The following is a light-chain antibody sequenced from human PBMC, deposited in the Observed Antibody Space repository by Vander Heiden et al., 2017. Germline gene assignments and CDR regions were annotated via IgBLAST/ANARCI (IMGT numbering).Light chain of an antibody. CDR3: QQSYSSPLT. CDR2: WAS. J-gene: IGKJ4*01. CDR1: QSVLYSSTNKNY. V-gene: IGKV4-1*01. Sequence: DIVMTQSPDSLAVSLGERATINCKSSQSVLYSSTNKNYLAWYQQKPGQPPKLLIYWASIRESGVPDRFSGSGSGTDFTLTISSLQAEDVAVYFCQQSYSSPLTFGGGTKVEIK.